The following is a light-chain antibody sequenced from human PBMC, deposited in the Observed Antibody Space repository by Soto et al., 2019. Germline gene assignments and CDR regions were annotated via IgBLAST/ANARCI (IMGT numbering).Light chain of an antibody. V-gene: IGKV1-27*01. CDR2: AAS. J-gene: IGKJ3*01. CDR3: QKYNSDPKT. CDR1: QGISNY. Sequence: DIQMTQSPSSLSASVGDGVTITWRASQGISNYLAWYQQKTGKLPKLLIYAASTLQSGVPSRFSGSGSGTDFTLTISRLQPEDVATYYCQKYNSDPKTFGPGTKVD.